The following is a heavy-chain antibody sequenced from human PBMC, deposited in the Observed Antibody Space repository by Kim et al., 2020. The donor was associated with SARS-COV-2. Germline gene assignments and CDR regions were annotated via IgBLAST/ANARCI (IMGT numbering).Heavy chain of an antibody. J-gene: IGHJ4*02. CDR2: NT. V-gene: IGHV1-18*01. Sequence: NTNYAQKLPGRVTMTTDTSTSTAYMELRSLRSDDTAVYYCARDLFGASFYWGQGTLVTVSS. CDR3: ARDLFGASFY. D-gene: IGHD1-26*01.